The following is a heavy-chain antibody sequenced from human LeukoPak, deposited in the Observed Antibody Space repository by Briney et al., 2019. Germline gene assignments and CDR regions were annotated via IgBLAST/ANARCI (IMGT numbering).Heavy chain of an antibody. CDR3: ARDPLDLYDSSGNGVDV. Sequence: GGSLRLSCAASGFTFSSYGMHWVRQAPGKGLEWVAVISYDGSNKYYADSVKGRFTISRDNSKNTLYLQMNSLRAEDTAVYYCARDPLDLYDSSGNGVDVWGQGTMVTVSS. D-gene: IGHD3-22*01. V-gene: IGHV3-30*03. J-gene: IGHJ6*02. CDR1: GFTFSSYG. CDR2: ISYDGSNK.